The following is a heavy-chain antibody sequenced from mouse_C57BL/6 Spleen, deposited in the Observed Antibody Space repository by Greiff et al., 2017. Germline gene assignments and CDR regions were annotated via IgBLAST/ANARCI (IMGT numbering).Heavy chain of an antibody. J-gene: IGHJ4*01. Sequence: VMLVESGPGLVAPSQSLSITCTVSGFSLTSYAISWVRQPPGKGLEWLGVIWTGGGTNYNSALKSRLSISKDNSKSQVFLKMNSLQTDDTARYYCAREGTAQATGYAMDYWGQGTSVTVSS. CDR3: AREGTAQATGYAMDY. V-gene: IGHV2-9-1*01. CDR1: GFSLTSYA. D-gene: IGHD3-2*02. CDR2: IWTGGGT.